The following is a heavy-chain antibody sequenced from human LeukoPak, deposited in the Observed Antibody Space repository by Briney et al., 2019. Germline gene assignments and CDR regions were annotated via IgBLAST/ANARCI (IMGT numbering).Heavy chain of an antibody. Sequence: PGGSLRLSCAASGFIFSTYGIHWVRQAPGKGLEWVAIIWHDGSKSYYIDSVRGRFTISRDNSKNTVYPQMDSLRVEDMAVYYCAKDSKITSADYYFDYWGLGTLVTVSS. D-gene: IGHD6-13*01. CDR3: AKDSKITSADYYFDY. V-gene: IGHV3-30*02. CDR2: IWHDGSKS. J-gene: IGHJ4*02. CDR1: GFIFSTYG.